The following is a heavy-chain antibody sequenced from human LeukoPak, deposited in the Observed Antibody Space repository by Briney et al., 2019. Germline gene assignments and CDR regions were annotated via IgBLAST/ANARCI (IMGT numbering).Heavy chain of an antibody. CDR3: ARVPLAYYGSGSYLGIDY. D-gene: IGHD3-10*01. J-gene: IGHJ6*04. CDR2: IYYSGNT. Sequence: SETLSLTCTVSGGSISNYYWGWIRQAPGKGLEWIGSIYYSGNTYYNSSLKSRVTISLDTSKNQFSLNLFSVTAADTAVYYCARVPLAYYGSGSYLGIDYWGKGTSVTISS. V-gene: IGHV4-39*07. CDR1: GGSISNYY.